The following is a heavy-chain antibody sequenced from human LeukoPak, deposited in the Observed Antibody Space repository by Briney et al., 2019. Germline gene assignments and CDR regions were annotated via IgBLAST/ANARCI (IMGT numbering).Heavy chain of an antibody. Sequence: SETLSLTCTVSGGSINSGNYYWSWIRQSPGKGLEWIGYVYYSGSTYYNPPLKSRVTISVDTSKNQFSLKLSSVTAADTAVYYCARDGDYSNFFDYWGQGTLVTVSS. J-gene: IGHJ4*02. V-gene: IGHV4-30-4*01. CDR3: ARDGDYSNFFDY. CDR1: GGSINSGNYY. CDR2: VYYSGST. D-gene: IGHD4-11*01.